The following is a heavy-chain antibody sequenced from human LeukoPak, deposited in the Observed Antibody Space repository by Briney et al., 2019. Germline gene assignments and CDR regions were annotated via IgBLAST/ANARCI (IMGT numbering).Heavy chain of an antibody. V-gene: IGHV4-34*01. CDR2: INHSGST. CDR3: ARGGYCTNGVCYRPHYVYYYMDV. Sequence: SETLSLTCAVYDGSFSDYYCSWIRQPPGKGLEWIGEINHSGSTNYNPSPKSRVTISVDTSKNQFSLKLSSATAADTAVCYCARGGYCTNGVCYRPHYVYYYMDVWGKGTTVTVSS. CDR1: DGSFSDYY. J-gene: IGHJ6*03. D-gene: IGHD2-8*01.